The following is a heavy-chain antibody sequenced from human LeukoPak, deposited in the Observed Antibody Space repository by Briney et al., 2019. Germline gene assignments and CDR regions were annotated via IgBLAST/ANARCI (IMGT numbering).Heavy chain of an antibody. V-gene: IGHV3-7*01. CDR1: KFTFSSYW. Sequence: GGSLRLSRAASKFTFSSYWMRGVRQAPGKGGGWVAHINQDGSQKYYVDSVKGRFTISRDNAENLLFLQMNSLRAEDTALYYCATYADSSGSYYSDYWGRGTLVTVSS. D-gene: IGHD3-22*01. CDR3: ATYADSSGSYYSDY. J-gene: IGHJ4*02. CDR2: INQDGSQK.